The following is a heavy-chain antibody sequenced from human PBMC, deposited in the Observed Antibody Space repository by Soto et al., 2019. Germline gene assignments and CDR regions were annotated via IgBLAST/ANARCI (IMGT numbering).Heavy chain of an antibody. Sequence: GSLRLSCAASGFTFSSYGMHWVRQAPGKGLEWVAVISYDGSNKYYADSVKGRFTISRDNSKNTLYLQMNSLRAEDTAVYYCAKSAGSSSWYYYYGMDVWGQGTTVTVSS. CDR2: ISYDGSNK. CDR1: GFTFSSYG. CDR3: AKSAGSSSWYYYYGMDV. J-gene: IGHJ6*02. V-gene: IGHV3-30*18. D-gene: IGHD6-13*01.